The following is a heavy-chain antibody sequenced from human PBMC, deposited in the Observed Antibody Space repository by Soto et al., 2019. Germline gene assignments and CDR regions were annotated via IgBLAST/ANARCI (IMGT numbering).Heavy chain of an antibody. J-gene: IGHJ6*02. CDR3: ARGQHYAMDV. Sequence: QVHLVQSGAEVKEPGASVKVSCKASGFSLNTYAVDWVRQAPGQRLEWMGWITAGSASTKCSQNFQGRVTITRDTPASTVYMELSGLRSEDTAVYFCARGQHYAMDVWGQGTTVTVSS. V-gene: IGHV1-3*01. D-gene: IGHD2-2*01. CDR2: ITAGSAST. CDR1: GFSLNTYA.